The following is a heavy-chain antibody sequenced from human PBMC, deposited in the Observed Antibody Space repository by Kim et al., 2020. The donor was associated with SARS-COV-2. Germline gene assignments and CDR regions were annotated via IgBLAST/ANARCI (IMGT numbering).Heavy chain of an antibody. Sequence: YPGDTDNRYSPSFQGQVTISADKSISTAYLQWSSLKASDTAMYYCARIGDYWGQGTLVTVSS. CDR2: YPGDTDN. V-gene: IGHV5-51*01. D-gene: IGHD2-15*01. J-gene: IGHJ4*02. CDR3: ARIGDY.